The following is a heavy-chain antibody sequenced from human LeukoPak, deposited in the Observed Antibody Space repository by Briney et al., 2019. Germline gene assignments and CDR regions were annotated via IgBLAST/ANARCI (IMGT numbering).Heavy chain of an antibody. V-gene: IGHV3-7*01. J-gene: IGHJ4*02. D-gene: IGHD3-22*01. Sequence: GGSLRLSCTASGFTFSSYWMNWVRQVPGKELEWVAFIKSDGTEEHYLDSVKGRFTISRDNANNLLFLQMNNLRAEDTAVYYCAGGGGYLIDYWGQGTLVTVSS. CDR3: AGGGGYLIDY. CDR1: GFTFSSYW. CDR2: IKSDGTEE.